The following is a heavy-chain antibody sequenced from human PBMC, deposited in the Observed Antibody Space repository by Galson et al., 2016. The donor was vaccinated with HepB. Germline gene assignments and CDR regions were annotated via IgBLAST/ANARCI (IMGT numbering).Heavy chain of an antibody. CDR1: GFAFSSYS. J-gene: IGHJ6*02. V-gene: IGHV3-30-3*01. D-gene: IGHD4/OR15-4a*01. CDR3: TRDGGEDGADSSKGMDV. CDR2: ISYDGAGK. Sequence: SLRLSCAASGFAFSSYSMYWVRQAPGKGLEWVAVISYDGAGKYYADSVKGRSTLSRDNSKNTLSLQMNSLRVEDTAVYYCTRDGGEDGADSSKGMDVWGQGTTVIVSS.